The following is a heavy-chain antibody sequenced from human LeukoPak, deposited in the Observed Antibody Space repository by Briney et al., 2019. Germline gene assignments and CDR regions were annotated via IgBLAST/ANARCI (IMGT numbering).Heavy chain of an antibody. V-gene: IGHV3-30-3*01. CDR2: ISYDGSNR. Sequence: GRSLRLSCAASGFTFSSYAMHWVRQAPGKGLEWVAVISYDGSNRYYADSVMGRFTISRDNSKNTLYLQMNSLRAEDTAVYYCARDTEKYDVLTGSLFDYWGQGTLVTVSS. CDR3: ARDTEKYDVLTGSLFDY. CDR1: GFTFSSYA. J-gene: IGHJ4*02. D-gene: IGHD3-9*01.